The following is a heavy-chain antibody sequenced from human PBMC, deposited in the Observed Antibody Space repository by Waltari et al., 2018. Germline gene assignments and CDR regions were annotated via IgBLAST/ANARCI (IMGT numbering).Heavy chain of an antibody. CDR2: IGNDETSI. V-gene: IGHV3-74*01. D-gene: IGHD3-10*01. Sequence: EERLLESGGGLVQPGDSLRLSCAGSGFRFSNYWMNWVRQAHGKGLVWVARIGNDETSISYADSVKGRLTISRDNAKNTVYLQMKRLRVEDTAVYYCARLAPRTYRSPVPGRHYYYGMDVWGQGTTVTVSS. CDR3: ARLAPRTYRSPVPGRHYYYGMDV. CDR1: GFRFSNYW. J-gene: IGHJ6*02.